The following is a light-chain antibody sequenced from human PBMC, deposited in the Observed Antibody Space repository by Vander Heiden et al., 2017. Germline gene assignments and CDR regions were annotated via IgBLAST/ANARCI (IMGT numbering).Light chain of an antibody. CDR2: QDS. V-gene: IGLV3-1*01. Sequence: SSDLTQPPSAFVHPGRTGSGTCSRDKIGEKYACWYQQKPGQSAVLVVYQDSKRPSGIPERFSGANSGNTATLAISGTQAMDEADYYCQAWNSSTVVFGGGTKLTVL. CDR1: KIGEKY. CDR3: QAWNSSTVV. J-gene: IGLJ2*01.